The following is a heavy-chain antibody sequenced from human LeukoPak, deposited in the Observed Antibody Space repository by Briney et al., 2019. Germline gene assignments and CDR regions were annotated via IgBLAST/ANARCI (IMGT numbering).Heavy chain of an antibody. J-gene: IGHJ4*02. V-gene: IGHV3-30*02. CDR2: IRYDGSNK. Sequence: GGSLRLSCAASGFTFSSYGMQWFRQAPGKGLEWVAFIRYDGSNKYYADFVKGRFTISRDNSKNTLYLQMNSLRAEDTAVYYCATDTYYYGSGSPDALDYWGQGTLVTVSS. CDR1: GFTFSSYG. D-gene: IGHD3-10*01. CDR3: ATDTYYYGSGSPDALDY.